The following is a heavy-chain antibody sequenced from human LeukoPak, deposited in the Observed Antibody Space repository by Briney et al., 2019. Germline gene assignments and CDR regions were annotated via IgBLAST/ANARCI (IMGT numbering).Heavy chain of an antibody. Sequence: ASVKVSCKASGYTVTGYYMHWVRQAPGQGLEWMGWINHNSGGTNYAQKFQGRVTMTRDTSISTAYMELSRLRSDDTAVYYCARVTASSCLVTLCYYYGMDVWGQGTTVTVSS. CDR3: ARVTASSCLVTLCYYYGMDV. J-gene: IGHJ6*02. D-gene: IGHD2-15*01. V-gene: IGHV1-2*02. CDR1: GYTVTGYY. CDR2: INHNSGGT.